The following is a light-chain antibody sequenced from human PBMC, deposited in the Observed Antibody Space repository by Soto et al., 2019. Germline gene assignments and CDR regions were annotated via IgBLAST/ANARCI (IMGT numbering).Light chain of an antibody. CDR3: GTWDSSLSAGV. CDR2: DNN. Sequence: QSVLTQPPSVSAAPGQTVTISCSGSSSNIGNNYVSWYQQLPGTAPKPLIYDNNKRPSGIPDRFSGSKSGTSATLAITGLQTGDEADYYCGTWDSSLSAGVFGGGTKLTVL. V-gene: IGLV1-51*01. J-gene: IGLJ2*01. CDR1: SSNIGNNY.